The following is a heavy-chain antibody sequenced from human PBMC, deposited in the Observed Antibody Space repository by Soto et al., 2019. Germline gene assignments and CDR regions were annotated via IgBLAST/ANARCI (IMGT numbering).Heavy chain of an antibody. V-gene: IGHV1-3*01. D-gene: IGHD6-13*01. Sequence: ASVKVSCKASGYTFTRYAMHWVRQAPGQRLKWMGWINAGNGNTKYSQKFQGRVTITRDTSASTAYMELSSLRSEDTAVYYCASSNIVAAPYGMDVWGQGTTVTVSS. CDR3: ASSNIVAAPYGMDV. J-gene: IGHJ6*02. CDR2: INAGNGNT. CDR1: GYTFTRYA.